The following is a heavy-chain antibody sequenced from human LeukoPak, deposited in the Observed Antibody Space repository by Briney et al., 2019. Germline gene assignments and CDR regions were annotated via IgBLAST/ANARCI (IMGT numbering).Heavy chain of an antibody. CDR1: GFTFTNHG. CDR3: ARDNYGMDV. J-gene: IGHJ6*02. Sequence: PGGSLRLSCAASGFTFTNHGMHWVRQAPGKGLEWAAVIWPDGSNKYYADSVKGRFTISRDDSKNTLYLQMNSLRAEDTAVYYCARDNYGMDVWGQGTTVTVSS. CDR2: IWPDGSNK. V-gene: IGHV3-33*01.